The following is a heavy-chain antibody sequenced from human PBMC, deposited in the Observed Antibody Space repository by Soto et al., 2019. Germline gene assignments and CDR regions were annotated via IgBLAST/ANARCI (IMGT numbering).Heavy chain of an antibody. CDR2: IDPSDSYT. D-gene: IGHD1-7*01. CDR3: AWLITGTTSDYYYGMDV. Sequence: GESLKISCKGSGYSFNSYWISWVRQMPGKGLEWMGRIDPSDSYTNYSPSFQGHVTISADKSISTAYLQWSSLKASDTAMYYCAWLITGTTSDYYYGMDVWGQGTTVTVSS. CDR1: GYSFNSYW. V-gene: IGHV5-10-1*01. J-gene: IGHJ6*02.